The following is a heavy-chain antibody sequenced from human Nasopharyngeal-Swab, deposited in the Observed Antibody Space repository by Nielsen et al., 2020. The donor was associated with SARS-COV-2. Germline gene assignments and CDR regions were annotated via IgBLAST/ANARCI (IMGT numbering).Heavy chain of an antibody. V-gene: IGHV4-39*01. J-gene: IGHJ5*02. D-gene: IGHD2-15*01. CDR1: GGSISSSSYY. CDR2: IYYSGST. Sequence: GSLRLSCTVSGGSISSSSYYWGWIRQPPGKGLEWIGSIYYSGSTYYNPSLKSRVTISVDTSKNQFSLKLSSVTAADTAVYYCARHDPYCSGGSCYLGWFDPWGQGTLVTVSS. CDR3: ARHDPYCSGGSCYLGWFDP.